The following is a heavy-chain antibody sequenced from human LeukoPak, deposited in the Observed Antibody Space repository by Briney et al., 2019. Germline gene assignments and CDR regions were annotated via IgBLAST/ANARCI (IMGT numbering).Heavy chain of an antibody. D-gene: IGHD2-2*01. CDR2: IHSGGST. CDR3: ARAHCSCTSCYEPYYMDV. J-gene: IGHJ6*03. V-gene: IGHV3-53*01. Sequence: PGGSLRLSCAASGFTVSSNYMSWVRQAPGKGLEWVSVIHSGGSTYYADSVKGRFTISRDNSKNTLYLQMNSLRAEDTAVYYCARAHCSCTSCYEPYYMDVWGKGTTVTVSS. CDR1: GFTVSSNY.